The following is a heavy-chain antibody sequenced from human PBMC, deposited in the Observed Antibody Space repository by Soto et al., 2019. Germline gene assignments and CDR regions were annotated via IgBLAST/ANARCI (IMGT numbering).Heavy chain of an antibody. D-gene: IGHD3-10*01. J-gene: IGHJ5*02. V-gene: IGHV4-59*01. CDR3: ARSGVLLWFGEAQYNWFDP. CDR2: IYYSGST. CDR1: GGSISSYY. Sequence: LEILSLTCTVSGGSISSYYWSWIRQPPGKGLEWIGYIYYSGSTNYNPSLKSRVTISVDTSKNQFSLKLSSVTAADTAVYYCARSGVLLWFGEAQYNWFDPWGQGTLVTVSS.